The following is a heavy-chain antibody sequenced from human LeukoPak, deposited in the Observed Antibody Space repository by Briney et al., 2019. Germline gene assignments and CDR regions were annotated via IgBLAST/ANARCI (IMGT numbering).Heavy chain of an antibody. Sequence: ASVKVSCKASGYTFTIYDINWVRQAPGQGLEWVGWMNPNNGGTVYAQKFQGRVTMTRDTSTGTSYMELNSLRSEDTAVYYCARDRGRLRFLEWLLGYDAFDIWGQGTMVTVSS. CDR2: MNPNNGGT. V-gene: IGHV1-8*01. J-gene: IGHJ3*02. CDR3: ARDRGRLRFLEWLLGYDAFDI. D-gene: IGHD3-3*01. CDR1: GYTFTIYD.